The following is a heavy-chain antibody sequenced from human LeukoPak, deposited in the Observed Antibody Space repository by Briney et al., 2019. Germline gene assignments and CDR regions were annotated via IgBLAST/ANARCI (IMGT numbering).Heavy chain of an antibody. D-gene: IGHD3-10*01. Sequence: PGGSLRLSYAASEFTFSDFAMSWVRQAPGKGLQWVSTISSTGGNRYYTNSVRGRFTISRNTSKNTLYLQMNSLRAEDTAIYYCARGGVLWFGELLNYYFDYWGQGTLVTVSS. CDR1: EFTFSDFA. V-gene: IGHV3-23*05. J-gene: IGHJ4*02. CDR2: ISSTGGNR. CDR3: ARGGVLWFGELLNYYFDY.